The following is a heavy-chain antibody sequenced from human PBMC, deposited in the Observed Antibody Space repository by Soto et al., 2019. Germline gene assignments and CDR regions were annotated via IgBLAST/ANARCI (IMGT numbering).Heavy chain of an antibody. D-gene: IGHD5-18*01. J-gene: IGHJ4*02. V-gene: IGHV3-21*01. CDR2: LSSSSSYI. CDR1: GFTFSSYS. Sequence: EVPLVESGGGLVKPGGSLRLSCAASGFTFSSYSMNWVRQAPGKGLEWVSSLSSSSSYIYYADSVKGRFTISRDNAKNSLYLQMNSLRAEDTVVYYCARDQPGYSYGYGLGYWGQGTLVTVSS. CDR3: ARDQPGYSYGYGLGY.